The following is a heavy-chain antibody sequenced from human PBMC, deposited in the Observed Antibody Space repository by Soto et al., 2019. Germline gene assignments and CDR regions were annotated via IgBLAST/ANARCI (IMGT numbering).Heavy chain of an antibody. D-gene: IGHD5-12*01. CDR3: PKDTWAPHYGGYIYGMDV. V-gene: IGHV3-9*01. Sequence: EVQLVESGGGLVQPGRSLRLSCAASGFTFDDYAMHWVRQAPGKGLEWVSGISWNSGSIGYADSVKGRFTISRDNXTXSXXLQIHSLRAEDTALYYWPKDTWAPHYGGYIYGMDVWVQGSTVPVSS. CDR2: ISWNSGSI. CDR1: GFTFDDYA. J-gene: IGHJ6*02.